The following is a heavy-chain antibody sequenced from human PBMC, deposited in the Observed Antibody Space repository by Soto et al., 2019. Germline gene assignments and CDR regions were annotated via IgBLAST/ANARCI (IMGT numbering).Heavy chain of an antibody. V-gene: IGHV4-31*03. J-gene: IGHJ4*02. CDR3: ARLLAADGTNADY. Sequence: QVQLQESGPGLVKPSQTLSLPCTVSGGSISSGGYYWSWIRQHPGKGLEWIWYIYYSGSTYYNPSLKSRVTISVDTSKNQFSLKLSSVTAADTAVYYCARLLAADGTNADYWGQGTLVTVSS. D-gene: IGHD6-13*01. CDR1: GGSISSGGYY. CDR2: IYYSGST.